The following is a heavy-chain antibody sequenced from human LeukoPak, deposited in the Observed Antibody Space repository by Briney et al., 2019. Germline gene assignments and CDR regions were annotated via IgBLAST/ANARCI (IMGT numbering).Heavy chain of an antibody. CDR1: GFTFDDYA. CDR3: AKDPRYYYGSGSYSDHAFDI. D-gene: IGHD3-10*01. CDR2: ISGDGGST. Sequence: GGSLRLSCAASGFTFDDYAMHWVRQAPGKGLEWVSLISGDGGSTYYADSVKGRFTISRDNSKNSLYLQMNSLRTEDTALYYCAKDPRYYYGSGSYSDHAFDIWGQGIMVTVSS. J-gene: IGHJ3*02. V-gene: IGHV3-43*02.